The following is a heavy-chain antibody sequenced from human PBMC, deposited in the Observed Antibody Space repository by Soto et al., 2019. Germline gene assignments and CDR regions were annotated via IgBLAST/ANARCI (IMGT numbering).Heavy chain of an antibody. Sequence: EVRLLESRGGLVQPGGSLRLSCAASGVSISIYSMSWVRQAPGRGLEWLSGISASSYSKYYADSVRGRFTISRDNSRNTLYLQMNTLRAEDTALYYCAKSYGDTWDLYYFDFSGQGTLVSVSS. J-gene: IGHJ4*02. D-gene: IGHD5-18*01. CDR1: GVSISIYS. V-gene: IGHV3-23*01. CDR2: ISASSYSK. CDR3: AKSYGDTWDLYYFDF.